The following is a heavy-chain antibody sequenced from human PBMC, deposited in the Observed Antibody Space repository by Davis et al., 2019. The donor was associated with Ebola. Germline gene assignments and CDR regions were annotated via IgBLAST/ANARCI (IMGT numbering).Heavy chain of an antibody. V-gene: IGHV4-59*11. CDR1: DASISGRY. CDR2: ISGCGRT. D-gene: IGHD2-21*01. CDR3: ARFGEGAY. J-gene: IGHJ4*02. Sequence: PSEPLSPTCTVPDASISGRYWHWHRLPPGKVSAWLGFISGCGRTSYNLSLKSLVTISADTSKNQFSLNLSSVTAADTAVDFCARFGEGAYWGQRTLVTVTS.